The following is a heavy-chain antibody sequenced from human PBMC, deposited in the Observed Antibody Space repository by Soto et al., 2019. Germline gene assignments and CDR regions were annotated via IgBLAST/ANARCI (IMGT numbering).Heavy chain of an antibody. Sequence: SETLSLTCAVYGVYFSGYYWVWIRQPPGKGLEWIGEINHSGSTNYNPSLKSRVTISVDTSKNQFSLKLSSVTAADTAVYYCARHKWWSCYFFDYWGQGALVTAPQ. D-gene: IGHD2-15*01. J-gene: IGHJ4*02. CDR1: GVYFSGYY. V-gene: IGHV4-34*01. CDR2: INHSGST. CDR3: ARHKWWSCYFFDY.